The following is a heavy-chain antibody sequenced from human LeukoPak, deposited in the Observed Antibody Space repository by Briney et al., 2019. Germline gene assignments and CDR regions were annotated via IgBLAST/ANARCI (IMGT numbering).Heavy chain of an antibody. CDR3: ARDLRPRGSGQSIDYDILTGYWSAGYYFDY. CDR2: IYYSGST. CDR1: GGSISSSSYY. D-gene: IGHD3-9*01. Sequence: PSETLSLTCTVSGGSISSSSYYWGWIRQPPGKGLEWIGSIYYSGSTYYNPSLKSRVTISVDTSKNQFSLKLSSVTAADTAVYYCARDLRPRGSGQSIDYDILTGYWSAGYYFDYWGQGTLVTVSS. J-gene: IGHJ4*02. V-gene: IGHV4-39*07.